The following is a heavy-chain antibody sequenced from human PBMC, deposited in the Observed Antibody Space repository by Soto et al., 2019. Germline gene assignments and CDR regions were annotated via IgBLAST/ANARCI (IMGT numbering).Heavy chain of an antibody. Sequence: GGSLRLSFVASGFTFSSAAMTWVRQAPGKGLEWVSGISGSGGSAFYSDSVKGRFTISRDNSKNTVYLEMNSLRVEDTAVYYCAKSVYSSTWYYFDYWGQGKLVTVYS. J-gene: IGHJ4*02. CDR2: ISGSGGSA. V-gene: IGHV3-23*01. D-gene: IGHD6-6*01. CDR1: GFTFSSAA. CDR3: AKSVYSSTWYYFDY.